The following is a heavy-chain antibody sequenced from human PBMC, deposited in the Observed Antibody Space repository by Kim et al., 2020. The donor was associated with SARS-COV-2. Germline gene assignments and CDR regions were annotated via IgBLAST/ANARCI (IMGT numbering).Heavy chain of an antibody. J-gene: IGHJ4*02. Sequence: DYAACVKSRISIYPDTSKNQVSLQLNSVTPEDTAVYYCARIAVASRGDDYWGQGTLVTVSS. V-gene: IGHV6-1*01. CDR3: ARIAVASRGDDY. D-gene: IGHD6-19*01.